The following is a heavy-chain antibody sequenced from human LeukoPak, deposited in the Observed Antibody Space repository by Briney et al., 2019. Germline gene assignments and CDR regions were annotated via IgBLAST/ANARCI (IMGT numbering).Heavy chain of an antibody. D-gene: IGHD6-19*01. Sequence: GGTLRLSCAASGFIFSNHGMNWVRQAPGKGLEWVSGISPRGDITYYTDSVKGRFTVSRDNFKNTVHLQVNSLRAEDTAVYYCARDGGSAWFLDYWGQGTLVTVSS. CDR3: ARDGGSAWFLDY. V-gene: IGHV3-23*01. CDR2: ISPRGDIT. J-gene: IGHJ4*02. CDR1: GFIFSNHG.